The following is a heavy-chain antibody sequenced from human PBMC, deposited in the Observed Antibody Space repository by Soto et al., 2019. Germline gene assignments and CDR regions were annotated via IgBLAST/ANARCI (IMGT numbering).Heavy chain of an antibody. Sequence: PSETLSLTCTVSGGSISSYYWSWIRQPPGKGLEWIGYIYYSGSTNYNPSLKSRVTISVDTSKNQFSLKLSSVTAADTAVYYCARQYGGPKTTINCLDPSGQGT. D-gene: IGHD4-17*01. CDR3: ARQYGGPKTTINCLDP. CDR1: GGSISSYY. V-gene: IGHV4-59*08. J-gene: IGHJ5*02. CDR2: IYYSGST.